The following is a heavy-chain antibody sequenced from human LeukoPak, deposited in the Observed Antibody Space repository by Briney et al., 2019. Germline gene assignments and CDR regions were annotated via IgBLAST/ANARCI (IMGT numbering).Heavy chain of an antibody. D-gene: IGHD6-19*01. CDR3: AKDPFTWLVLSGDWFDP. CDR1: GFTFSSYG. CDR2: IRYDGSNK. V-gene: IGHV3-30*02. J-gene: IGHJ5*02. Sequence: GGSLSLSCAASGFTFSSYGMHWVRQAPGKGLEWVAFIRYDGSNKYYADSVKGRLTISRDNSKNTLYLQMNSLRAEDTAVYYCAKDPFTWLVLSGDWFDPWGQGTLVTVSS.